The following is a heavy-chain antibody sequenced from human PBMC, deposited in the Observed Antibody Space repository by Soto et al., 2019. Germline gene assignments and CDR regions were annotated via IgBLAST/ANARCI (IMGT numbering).Heavy chain of an antibody. CDR1: GYSFTIYC. V-gene: IGHV5-51*01. J-gene: IGHJ4*02. CDR2: IYPGDSDT. D-gene: IGHD6-13*01. CDR3: ARHPGHYSSSWSVDY. Sequence: GESLKISCDGSGYSFTIYCIGLVLQMPGKGLEWMGIIYPGDSDTRYSPSFQGQVTISADKSISTAYLQWSSLKASDTAMYYCARHPGHYSSSWSVDYWGQGTLVTVSS.